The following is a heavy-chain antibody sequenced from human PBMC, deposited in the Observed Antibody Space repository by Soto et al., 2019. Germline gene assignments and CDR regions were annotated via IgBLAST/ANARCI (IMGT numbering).Heavy chain of an antibody. V-gene: IGHV4-31*03. Sequence: LSLTCTVSGGPISSGDYYWSWIRQHPGKGLEWIGYIYYSGSTHYSSSLKSRVTMSIDTSKNQFPLKLTSVTAADTAVYYCARLSSIDSSGYYLDYWGQGTLVTVSS. CDR1: GGPISSGDYY. CDR3: ARLSSIDSSGYYLDY. D-gene: IGHD3-22*01. CDR2: IYYSGST. J-gene: IGHJ4*02.